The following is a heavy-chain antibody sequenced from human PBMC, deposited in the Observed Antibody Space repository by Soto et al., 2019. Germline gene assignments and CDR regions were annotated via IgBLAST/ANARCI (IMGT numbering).Heavy chain of an antibody. Sequence: PGGSLRLSCAASGFTFSSHGMHWVRQAPGKGLEWVAVISYGGTNKYYTESVKGRFTISRDNSKNTLFLQMNSLRAEDTAVYFCAKGDCSGGSCYFSAFDIWGQGTMVTVSS. CDR2: ISYGGTNK. CDR3: AKGDCSGGSCYFSAFDI. V-gene: IGHV3-30*18. D-gene: IGHD2-15*01. J-gene: IGHJ3*02. CDR1: GFTFSSHG.